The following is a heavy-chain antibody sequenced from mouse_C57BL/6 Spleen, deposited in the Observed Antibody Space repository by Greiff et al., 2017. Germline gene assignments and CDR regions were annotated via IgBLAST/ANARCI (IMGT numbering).Heavy chain of an antibody. CDR3: ARSTPYAMDY. D-gene: IGHD5-1*01. Sequence: EVQVVESGGGLVKPGGSLKLSCAASGFTFSSYAMSWVRQTPEKRLEWVATISDGGSYTYYPDNVKGRFTISRDNAKNNLYLQMSHLKSEDTAMYYCARSTPYAMDYWGQGTSVTVSS. V-gene: IGHV5-4*01. CDR2: ISDGGSYT. CDR1: GFTFSSYA. J-gene: IGHJ4*01.